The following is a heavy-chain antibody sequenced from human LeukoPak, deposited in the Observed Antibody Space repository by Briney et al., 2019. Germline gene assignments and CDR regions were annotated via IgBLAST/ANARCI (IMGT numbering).Heavy chain of an antibody. CDR1: GGSISTISTYY. V-gene: IGHV4-30-4*01. CDR2: IYYSGST. Sequence: SETLSLTCTVSGGSISTISTYYWSWIRQPPGKGLEWIGYIYYSGSTYYNPSLKSRVTISVDTSKNQFSLKLSSVTAADTAVYYCARQFAGFDPWGQGTLVTVS. J-gene: IGHJ5*02. CDR3: ARQFAGFDP. D-gene: IGHD3-10*01.